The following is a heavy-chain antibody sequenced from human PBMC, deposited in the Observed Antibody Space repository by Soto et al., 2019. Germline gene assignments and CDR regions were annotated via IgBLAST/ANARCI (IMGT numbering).Heavy chain of an antibody. V-gene: IGHV3-7*04. Sequence: SGGSLRLSCAASGFALGSYWMSWVRQAPGNGLEWVANIKQDGSEKYYVDSVKGRFTIYRDNAKNSLYLQMNSLRAEDAAVYYCARVQMATIGDFDYWGQGTLVTVSS. CDR1: GFALGSYW. D-gene: IGHD5-12*01. J-gene: IGHJ4*02. CDR3: ARVQMATIGDFDY. CDR2: IKQDGSEK.